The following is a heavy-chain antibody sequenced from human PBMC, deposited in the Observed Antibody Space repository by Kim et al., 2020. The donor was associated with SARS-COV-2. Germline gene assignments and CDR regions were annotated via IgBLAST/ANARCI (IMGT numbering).Heavy chain of an antibody. Sequence: GGSLRLSCAASGFTFSSYGMHWVRQAPGKGLEWVAVVCYDGSNKYYADSVKGRFTISRGNSKNTVYRQMNSLGAEDTAVYYGAKWGEGYNYEIDYWGQGTLVTVPS. CDR2: VCYDGSNK. D-gene: IGHD3-16*01. CDR1: GFTFSSYG. J-gene: IGHJ4*02. CDR3: AKWGEGYNYEIDY. V-gene: IGHV3-33*06.